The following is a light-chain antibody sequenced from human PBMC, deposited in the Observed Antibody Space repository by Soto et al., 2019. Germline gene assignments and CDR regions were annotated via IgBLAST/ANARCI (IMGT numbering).Light chain of an antibody. V-gene: IGLV2-14*01. J-gene: IGLJ1*01. Sequence: QSALTQPASVSGSPGQTITISCTGTSSDVGGYNYVPWYQQHPGKAPKLLIYDVSNRPSGVSNRFSGSKSGNTASLTISGLQADDEADYYCSSYTSSISHYVFGTGTKLTVL. CDR2: DVS. CDR3: SSYTSSISHYV. CDR1: SSDVGGYNY.